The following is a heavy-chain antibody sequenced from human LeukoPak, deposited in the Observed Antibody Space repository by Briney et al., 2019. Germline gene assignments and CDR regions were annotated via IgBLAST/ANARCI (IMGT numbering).Heavy chain of an antibody. Sequence: GGSLRLSCAASGFSFTNYWMTWVRQAPGKGLEWVASIKQDGSETYYVDSVKGRFTISRDYRKNSLYLQMDSLRAEDTALYYCARTPRIYYDDRMDIWGQGTMVTVSS. J-gene: IGHJ3*02. CDR2: IKQDGSET. V-gene: IGHV3-7*03. D-gene: IGHD3-22*01. CDR3: ARTPRIYYDDRMDI. CDR1: GFSFTNYW.